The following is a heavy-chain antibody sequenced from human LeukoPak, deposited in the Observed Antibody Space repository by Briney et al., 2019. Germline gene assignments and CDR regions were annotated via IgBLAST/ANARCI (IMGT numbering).Heavy chain of an antibody. J-gene: IGHJ4*02. Sequence: GGSLRLSCAASGFTFRSYWMGWVRQTPGRGLEWLANINEDGSTTYYVDSVRGRFTFSRNNADNSLYLQMNSLRAEDTAVYYCARDATRGGDFDSWGQGTLVTVSS. D-gene: IGHD2-15*01. CDR1: GFTFRSYW. CDR3: ARDATRGGDFDS. CDR2: INEDGSTT. V-gene: IGHV3-7*01.